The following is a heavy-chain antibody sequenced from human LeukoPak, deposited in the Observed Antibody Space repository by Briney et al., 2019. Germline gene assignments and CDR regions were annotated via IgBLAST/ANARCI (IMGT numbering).Heavy chain of an antibody. D-gene: IGHD5-18*01. CDR1: GFTLGGHD. CDR2: VSSGHHA. V-gene: IGHV3-13*01. CDR3: VREARGYHYTYFDY. J-gene: IGHJ4*02. Sequence: GGSLRLSCTASGFTLGGHDMHWVRQTTGGGLEWVAAVSSGHHAFYADSVQGRFAVSRVDGKNSLYLQMSSLRAGDTAVYYCVREARGYHYTYFDYWGQGSLVTVSS.